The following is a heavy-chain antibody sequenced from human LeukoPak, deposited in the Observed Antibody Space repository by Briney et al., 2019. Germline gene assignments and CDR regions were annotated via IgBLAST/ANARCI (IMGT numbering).Heavy chain of an antibody. V-gene: IGHV1-18*01. Sequence: ASVKVSCKASGYTFNSYGISWVRQAPGQGLEWMGWISAYNGNTNYAQKLQGRVTMTTDTSTSTAYMELRSLRSDDTAVYYCARVRIAVAGTRNAFDIWGQGTMVTVSS. CDR3: ARVRIAVAGTRNAFDI. D-gene: IGHD6-19*01. J-gene: IGHJ3*02. CDR2: ISAYNGNT. CDR1: GYTFNSYG.